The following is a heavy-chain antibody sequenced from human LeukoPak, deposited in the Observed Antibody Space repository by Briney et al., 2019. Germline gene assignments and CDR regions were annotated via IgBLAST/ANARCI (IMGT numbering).Heavy chain of an antibody. CDR3: ARGQEGYYDSSGAIDY. CDR1: GVSFSGYH. J-gene: IGHJ4*02. CDR2: INYSGST. V-gene: IGHV4-34*01. D-gene: IGHD3-22*01. Sequence: SETLSLTCAVYGVSFSGYHWSWIRQPPVKGLEWIGEINYSGSTNFNLSLKSRITISVDTSKNQFSLKLSSVTAADTAVYYCARGQEGYYDSSGAIDYWGQGILVTVSS.